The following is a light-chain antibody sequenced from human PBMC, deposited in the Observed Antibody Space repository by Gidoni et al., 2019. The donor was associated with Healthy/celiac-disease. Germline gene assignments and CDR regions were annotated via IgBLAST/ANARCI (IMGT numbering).Light chain of an antibody. CDR1: SSDVGSYNL. CDR3: CSYAGSSTYV. Sequence: QSALTQPASVSGSPGQSITISCTGTSSDVGSYNLVSWYPQHPGKATKLMIDEGSKRPSGVSNRFSGSKSGNTASLTISGLQAEDEADYYCCSYAGSSTYVFGTGTKVTVL. J-gene: IGLJ1*01. CDR2: EGS. V-gene: IGLV2-23*01.